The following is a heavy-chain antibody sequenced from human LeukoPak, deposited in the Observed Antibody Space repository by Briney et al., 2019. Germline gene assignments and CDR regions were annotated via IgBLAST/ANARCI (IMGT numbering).Heavy chain of an antibody. V-gene: IGHV1-69*13. CDR2: IIPIFGTA. CDR3: ARGANYYDSSGSSNWLDP. Sequence: SVKVSCKASGGTFSSYAISWVRQAPGQGLEWMGGIIPIFGTANYAQKFQGRVTITADESTSTAYMELSSLRSEDTAVYYCARGANYYDSSGSSNWLDPWGRGTLVTVSS. J-gene: IGHJ5*02. CDR1: GGTFSSYA. D-gene: IGHD3-22*01.